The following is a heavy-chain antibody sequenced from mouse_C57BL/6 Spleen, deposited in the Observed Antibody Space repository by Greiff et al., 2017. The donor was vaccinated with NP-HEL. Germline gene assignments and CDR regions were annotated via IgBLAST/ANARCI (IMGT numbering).Heavy chain of an antibody. V-gene: IGHV1-50*01. CDR3: ASSSGSGDWFAY. CDR2: LSPSDSYT. D-gene: IGHD1-1*01. Sequence: QVQLQQPGAYLLKPGASVKLSCKASGYTFTRYWLQSVKQRPGPCLSSLFDLSPSDSYTNYNQKFKGKATLTVDTSSSTAYMQLSSLTSEDSAVSDCASSSGSGDWFAYWGQGTLVTVSA. CDR1: GYTFTRYW. J-gene: IGHJ3*01.